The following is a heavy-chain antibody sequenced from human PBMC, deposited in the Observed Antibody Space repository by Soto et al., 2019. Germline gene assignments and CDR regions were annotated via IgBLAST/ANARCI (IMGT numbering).Heavy chain of an antibody. CDR3: ASRYGPSEFDH. Sequence: QLQLEESGPGLVKSSETLSLTCSVSGDSISSSSYYWGWIRQSPGEGLEWIGNIHGNGGTQYNPSLSRRVIISVDTSANQCSLRLTSVTAADTAVYYCASRYGPSEFDHWGQGSLVTVSS. V-gene: IGHV4-39*01. CDR1: GDSISSSSYY. CDR2: IHGNGGT. J-gene: IGHJ4*02. D-gene: IGHD3-9*01.